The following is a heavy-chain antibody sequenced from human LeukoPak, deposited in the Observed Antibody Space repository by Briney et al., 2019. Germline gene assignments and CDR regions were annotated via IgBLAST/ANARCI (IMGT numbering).Heavy chain of an antibody. D-gene: IGHD6-13*01. CDR2: IYYSGST. Sequence: SETPSLTCTVSGGSISSSSYYWGWIRQPPGKGLEWIGSIYYSGSTYYNPSLKSRVTISVDTSKNQFSLKLSSVTAADTAVYYCARQASAAHDYWGQGTLVTVSS. V-gene: IGHV4-39*01. CDR3: ARQASAAHDY. CDR1: GGSISSSSYY. J-gene: IGHJ4*02.